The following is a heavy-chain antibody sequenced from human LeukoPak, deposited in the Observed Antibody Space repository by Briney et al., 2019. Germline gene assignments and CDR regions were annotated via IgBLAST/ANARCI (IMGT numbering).Heavy chain of an antibody. J-gene: IGHJ4*02. CDR2: ISGSDDNT. CDR1: GFTFNNYA. Sequence: GGSLRLSRAASGFTFNNYAMSWVRQAPGKGLEWVSTISGSDDNTYYADSVKGRFTISRDISKNTLYLQMNSLRADDTAVYYCANDFDHWGQGTLVTVSS. CDR3: ANDFDH. V-gene: IGHV3-23*01.